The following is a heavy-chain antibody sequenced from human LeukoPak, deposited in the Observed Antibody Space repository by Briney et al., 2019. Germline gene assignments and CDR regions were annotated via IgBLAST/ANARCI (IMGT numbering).Heavy chain of an antibody. CDR3: ARDLEFCGGDCYTDAFDI. D-gene: IGHD2-21*02. J-gene: IGHJ3*02. V-gene: IGHV1-18*01. Sequence: ALVKVSCKASGYTFTTYGISWVRQAPGQGLEWMGWISAYNGNTYYAQKLQGRVTMTTDTSTSTVYMELRSLRSDDTAIYYCARDLEFCGGDCYTDAFDIWGQGTMVTVSS. CDR1: GYTFTTYG. CDR2: ISAYNGNT.